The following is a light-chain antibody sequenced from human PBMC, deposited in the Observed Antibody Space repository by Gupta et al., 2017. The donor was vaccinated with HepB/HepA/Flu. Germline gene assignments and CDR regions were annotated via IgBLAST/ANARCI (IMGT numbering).Light chain of an antibody. J-gene: IGKJ4*01. CDR1: QNIDTY. V-gene: IGKV3-15*01. CDR2: GAS. Sequence: EIVMTQSPVTLSVSPGERATLSCRASQNIDTYVAWYQQKPGQAPRLVVYGASIRAHGIPTRFSGSGSGTDFTLTISSLQSEDFAVYFCQQYKNWPPLTFGGGTKVEIK. CDR3: QQYKNWPPLT.